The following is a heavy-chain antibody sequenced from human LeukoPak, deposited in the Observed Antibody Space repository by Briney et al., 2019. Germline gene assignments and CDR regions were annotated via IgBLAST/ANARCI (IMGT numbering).Heavy chain of an antibody. J-gene: IGHJ5*02. CDR2: VKQDGSEK. CDR3: AKDAQPRSRWFDP. CDR1: GFIFKDYW. D-gene: IGHD3-16*01. Sequence: GGSLRLSCAASGFIFKDYWMIWVRQAPGKGLEWVANVKQDGSEKYYVDSVKGRFTISRDNAKNSLYLQMNTLRAEDTAMYYCAKDAQPRSRWFDPWGQGTLVTVSS. V-gene: IGHV3-7*03.